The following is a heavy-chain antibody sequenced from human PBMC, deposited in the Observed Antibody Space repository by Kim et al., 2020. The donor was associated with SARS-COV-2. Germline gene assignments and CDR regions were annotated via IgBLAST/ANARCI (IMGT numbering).Heavy chain of an antibody. CDR3: ARYYYDSSGYRFDY. V-gene: IGHV5-51*01. Sequence: PSFQSQVTTSADKSISTAYLQWSSLKASDTAMYYCARYYYDSSGYRFDYWGQGTLVTVSS. D-gene: IGHD3-22*01. J-gene: IGHJ4*02.